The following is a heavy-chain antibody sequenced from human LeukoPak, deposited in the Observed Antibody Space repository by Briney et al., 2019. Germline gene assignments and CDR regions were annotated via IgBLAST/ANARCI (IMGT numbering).Heavy chain of an antibody. CDR3: ARGTSPSYGFPRN. J-gene: IGHJ4*02. CDR2: IASTSGHI. V-gene: IGHV3-21*01. D-gene: IGHD1-1*01. CDR1: GFTFSGFS. Sequence: PGGSLRLSCAASGFTFSGFSMNWLRQAPGKRPEWVSLIASTSGHIFYADSVKGRFTISRDNAKNSLYLQMNSLRAEDTAVYYCARGTSPSYGFPRNWGQGTQVTVSS.